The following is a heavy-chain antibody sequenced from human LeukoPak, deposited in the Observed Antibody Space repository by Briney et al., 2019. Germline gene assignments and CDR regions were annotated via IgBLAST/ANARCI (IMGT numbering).Heavy chain of an antibody. D-gene: IGHD2-21*02. Sequence: PSETLSLTCAVYGGSFSGYYWSWIRQPPGKGLEWIGEINHSGSTNYNPSLKSRVTISVDTSKNQFSLKLSSVTAADTAVYYCAREVHIVVVTAINNWFGPWGQGTLVTVSS. CDR1: GGSFSGYY. CDR3: AREVHIVVVTAINNWFGP. J-gene: IGHJ5*02. CDR2: INHSGST. V-gene: IGHV4-34*01.